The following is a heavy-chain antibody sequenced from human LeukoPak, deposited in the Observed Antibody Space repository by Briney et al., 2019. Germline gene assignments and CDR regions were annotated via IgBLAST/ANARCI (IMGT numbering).Heavy chain of an antibody. D-gene: IGHD3-3*02. CDR3: ARALSAHRIFDMDV. Sequence: SETLSLTCTVSGDSITSNTYYWGWVRQPPGKGLEWIGTIYYSGITYYNPSLKSRVTISIDTSKKQFSLKLSSVNDADTAVYYCARALSAHRIFDMDVWGKGTTVTVFS. CDR1: GDSITSNTYY. CDR2: IYYSGIT. V-gene: IGHV4-39*01. J-gene: IGHJ6*03.